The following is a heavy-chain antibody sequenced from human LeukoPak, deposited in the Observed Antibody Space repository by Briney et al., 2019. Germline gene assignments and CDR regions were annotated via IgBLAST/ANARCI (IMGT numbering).Heavy chain of an antibody. Sequence: ASVTVSFKASGYTFTGYYMHWVRQAPGQGLEWMGWINPNSGGTNYAQKFQGRVTMTRDTSISTAYMELSRLRSDDTAVYYCARDRPPTHGRSLYRPHNWFDPWGQGTLVTVSS. J-gene: IGHJ5*02. CDR2: INPNSGGT. V-gene: IGHV1-2*02. D-gene: IGHD1-26*01. CDR1: GYTFTGYY. CDR3: ARDRPPTHGRSLYRPHNWFDP.